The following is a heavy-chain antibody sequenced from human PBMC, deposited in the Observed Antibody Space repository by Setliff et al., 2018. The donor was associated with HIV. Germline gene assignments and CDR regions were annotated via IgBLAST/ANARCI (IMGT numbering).Heavy chain of an antibody. CDR3: AQITVMGY. V-gene: IGHV3-7*01. J-gene: IGHJ4*02. Sequence: PGGSLRLSCATSGFTFSNYGMHWVRQAPGKGLEWVANIKQDGSERSYVDSVKGRFTISRDNAKNSLYLQMNSLRAEDTAVYYCAQITVMGYWGQGTLVTVSS. CDR1: GFTFSNYG. CDR2: IKQDGSER. D-gene: IGHD4-4*01.